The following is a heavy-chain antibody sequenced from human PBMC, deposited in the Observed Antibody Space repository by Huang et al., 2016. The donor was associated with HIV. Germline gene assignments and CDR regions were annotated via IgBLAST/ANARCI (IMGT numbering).Heavy chain of an antibody. Sequence: EVELAESGGGSVRPGQSLRLSCVGSGFIFSDYWMHWVRQITGKGLRWGARIEGDGSRTSYADSVKGRFTIYRDNAKNTVYLQMSSLRVDDTAVYYCVRAKEKGYDFWSGYRYWGQGVQVTVSS. CDR3: VRAKEKGYDFWSGYRY. V-gene: IGHV3-74*02. J-gene: IGHJ4*01. D-gene: IGHD3-3*01. CDR1: GFIFSDYW. CDR2: IEGDGSRT.